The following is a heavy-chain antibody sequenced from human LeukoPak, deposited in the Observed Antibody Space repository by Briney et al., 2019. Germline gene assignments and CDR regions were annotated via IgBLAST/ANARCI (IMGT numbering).Heavy chain of an antibody. CDR2: IDTSGSYI. J-gene: IGHJ3*02. Sequence: GGSLRLSCTASGFTFTSYGMNWVRQAPGKGLEWVSFIDTSGSYIYYGGSLKGRVTISRDNAKNSLYLQMNGLRAEDTAVYYCARGRSISLLRGVAMSDGFDISGQGAMVTVSS. D-gene: IGHD3-10*01. CDR3: ARGRSISLLRGVAMSDGFDI. CDR1: GFTFTSYG. V-gene: IGHV3-21*01.